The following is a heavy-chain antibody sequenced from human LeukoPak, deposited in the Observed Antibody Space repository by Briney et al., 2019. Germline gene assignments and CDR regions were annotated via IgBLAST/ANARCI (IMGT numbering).Heavy chain of an antibody. CDR1: GFTFSSYG. Sequence: GGSLRLSCAASGFTFSSYGMHWVRQAPGKGLEWVAVISYDGSNKYYADSVKGRFTISRDNSKNTLYLQMNSLRAEDTAVYYCALNEFSGAFDIWGQGTMVTVSS. J-gene: IGHJ3*02. CDR3: ALNEFSGAFDI. D-gene: IGHD3-10*01. CDR2: ISYDGSNK. V-gene: IGHV3-30*03.